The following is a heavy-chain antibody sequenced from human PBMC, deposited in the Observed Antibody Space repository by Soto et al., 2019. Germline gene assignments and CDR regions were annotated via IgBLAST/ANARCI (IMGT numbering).Heavy chain of an antibody. J-gene: IGHJ4*02. CDR2: IAYDGNDK. CDR3: TRGRDGYNPYYFLY. D-gene: IGHD5-12*01. V-gene: IGHV3-30-3*01. CDR1: GFTFSSYV. Sequence: GGSLRLSCAASGFTFSSYVMHWVRQAPGKGLEWVAVIAYDGNDKHYADSVKGRFTISRDNFKNSLYLQMNSLRAEDTAVYYCTRGRDGYNPYYFLYWGQGARVTVSS.